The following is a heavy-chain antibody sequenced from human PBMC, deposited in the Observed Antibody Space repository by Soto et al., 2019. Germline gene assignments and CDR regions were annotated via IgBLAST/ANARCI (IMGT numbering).Heavy chain of an antibody. V-gene: IGHV3-48*02. Sequence: GGSLRLFCAASGFTFSSYIMNWVRQAPGKGLEWVSYISSSSSTIYYADSVKGRFTISRDNAKNSLYLQMNSLRDEDTAVYYCARVHSSGWYNNWFDPWGQGTLVTVSS. CDR3: ARVHSSGWYNNWFDP. D-gene: IGHD6-19*01. CDR2: ISSSSSTI. CDR1: GFTFSSYI. J-gene: IGHJ5*02.